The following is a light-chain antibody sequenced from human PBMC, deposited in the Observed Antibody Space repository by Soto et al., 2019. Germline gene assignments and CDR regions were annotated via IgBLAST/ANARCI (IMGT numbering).Light chain of an antibody. J-gene: IGKJ5*01. Sequence: DIQVTQSPSSVSVSVGDRVTITCRASQDIAAYLAWYQHKPGRAPELLIHAASSLQSGVPSRFSGSGSGTDFTLTINSLQPEDFATYYCQQAYSFPITFGQGTRLEIK. CDR3: QQAYSFPIT. V-gene: IGKV1D-12*01. CDR1: QDIAAY. CDR2: AAS.